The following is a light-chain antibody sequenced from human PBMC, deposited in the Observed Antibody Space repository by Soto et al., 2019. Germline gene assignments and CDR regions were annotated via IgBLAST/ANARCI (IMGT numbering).Light chain of an antibody. Sequence: EIVMTQSPASLSVSPGEGATLSCRASQTVASNLAWYQQKPGQGPRLLIHGASTRATGVPARFSGSGSGTDFTLTSSSLQSEDFAVYYCQQYHNWPPQYTFGQGTKLQIK. CDR3: QQYHNWPPQYT. V-gene: IGKV3-15*01. CDR1: QTVASN. J-gene: IGKJ2*01. CDR2: GAS.